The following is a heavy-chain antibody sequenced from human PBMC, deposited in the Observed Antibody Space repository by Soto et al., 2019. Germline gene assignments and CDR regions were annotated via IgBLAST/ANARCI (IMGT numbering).Heavy chain of an antibody. CDR3: ANSRVSMVRGLIIIPNY. V-gene: IGHV3-23*01. CDR1: GFPFTGYA. J-gene: IGHJ4*02. CDR2: ISGHGDAT. Sequence: GGSLRLSCAASGFPFTGYAMSWVRQAPGKGLEWVSAISGHGDATFYADSVKGRFTISRDNSKNTLYLHMNSLRAEDTALYYCANSRVSMVRGLIIIPNYWGQGTLVTV. D-gene: IGHD3-10*01.